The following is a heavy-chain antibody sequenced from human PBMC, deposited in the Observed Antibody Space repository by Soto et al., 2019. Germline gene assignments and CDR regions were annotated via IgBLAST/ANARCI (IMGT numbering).Heavy chain of an antibody. V-gene: IGHV4-34*01. CDR1: GGSFSGYY. J-gene: IGHJ2*01. CDR3: ARGAGYGDYWYFDL. D-gene: IGHD4-17*01. Sequence: PSETLSLTCAVYGGSFSGYYWSWIRQPPGKGLEWIGEINHSGSTNYNPSLKSRVTISVDTSKNQFSLKLSSVTAADTAVYYCARGAGYGDYWYFDLWGRGTLVTVS. CDR2: INHSGST.